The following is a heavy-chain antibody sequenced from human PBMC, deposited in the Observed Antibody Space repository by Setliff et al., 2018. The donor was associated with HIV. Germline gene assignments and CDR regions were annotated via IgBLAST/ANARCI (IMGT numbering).Heavy chain of an antibody. CDR3: AREYYRSGGYYSGWKYYYMDV. V-gene: IGHV4-4*08. Sequence: KPSETLSLTCTVSGDSSSNDSWTWVRQPPGKGLEWIGNIHTSGTTKYNPSLNSRVTISVDMSKIQFSLRLSSVTAADTAMYYCAREYYRSGGYYSGWKYYYMDVWGKGTTVTVSS. J-gene: IGHJ6*03. CDR1: GDSSSNDS. D-gene: IGHD2-15*01. CDR2: IHTSGTT.